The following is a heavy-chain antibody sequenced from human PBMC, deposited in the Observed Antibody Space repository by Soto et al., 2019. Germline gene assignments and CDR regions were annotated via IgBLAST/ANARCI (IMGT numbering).Heavy chain of an antibody. CDR1: GYTFSNFW. Sequence: GESLKIACQCSGYTFSNFWIAWVRQLPGKGLEYMGIIYPGDSETRYSPSFHGKVTISADRSIGTAYLQWSSLEASDSAFYFCARSPRSSPYFDYWGQGALVTVSS. V-gene: IGHV5-51*01. D-gene: IGHD6-13*01. CDR3: ARSPRSSPYFDY. J-gene: IGHJ4*02. CDR2: IYPGDSET.